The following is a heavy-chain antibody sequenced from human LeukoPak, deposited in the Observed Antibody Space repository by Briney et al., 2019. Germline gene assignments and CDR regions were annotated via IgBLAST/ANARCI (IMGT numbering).Heavy chain of an antibody. V-gene: IGHV3-23*01. D-gene: IGHD3-22*01. Sequence: GGSLRLSCAASGFAFSKLAMGWVRQASGKGLEWVSVISDSGDITYYADSVKGRFTISRDNSKNTLYLHMNSLRAEDTALYYCAKGTHYYDSSGYWGAFDIWGQGTMVTVSS. CDR2: ISDSGDIT. J-gene: IGHJ3*02. CDR1: GFAFSKLA. CDR3: AKGTHYYDSSGYWGAFDI.